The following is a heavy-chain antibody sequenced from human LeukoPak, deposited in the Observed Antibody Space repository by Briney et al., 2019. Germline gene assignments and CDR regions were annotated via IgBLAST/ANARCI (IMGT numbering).Heavy chain of an antibody. CDR3: ARDHFGSSFGY. J-gene: IGHJ4*02. V-gene: IGHV3-64*04. CDR1: GFTFSAYA. CDR2: INSNGAST. D-gene: IGHD3-10*01. Sequence: GGSLRLSCSASGFTFSAYAMHWVRQAPGKGLEYVSAINSNGASTYYADSVKGRFTISRDNAKNTLDLQMNSLRAEDTAVYYCARDHFGSSFGYWGQGTLVTAS.